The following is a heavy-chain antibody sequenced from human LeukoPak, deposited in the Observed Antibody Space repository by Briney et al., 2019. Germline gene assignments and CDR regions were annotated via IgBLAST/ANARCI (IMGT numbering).Heavy chain of an antibody. V-gene: IGHV3-30*02. CDR1: GFTFSTYG. CDR3: AKDVGNDLTGYYNWFDP. J-gene: IGHJ5*02. Sequence: GGSLRLSCAASGFTFSTYGMHWVRQAPGKGLEWVTFIRHDGSNKYYAQSVKGRFTISRDNSKNTLYLQMSSVRAEDTAVYYCAKDVGNDLTGYYNWFDPWGQGTLVTVSS. D-gene: IGHD3-9*01. CDR2: IRHDGSNK.